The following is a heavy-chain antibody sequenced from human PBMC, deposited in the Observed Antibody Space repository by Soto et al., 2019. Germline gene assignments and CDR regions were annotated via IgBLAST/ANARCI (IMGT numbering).Heavy chain of an antibody. Sequence: GGSLRLSCAASGFTFISYSMNWVRQAPGKGLEWVSYISSSSSTIYYEDYVKGRFTISRDNAKNSLYLQMNSLRAEDTAVYYCARDYPNRGGSCDNWGQGTLVTVSS. CDR1: GFTFISYS. CDR3: ARDYPNRGGSCDN. V-gene: IGHV3-48*01. J-gene: IGHJ4*02. CDR2: ISSSSSTI. D-gene: IGHD2-15*01.